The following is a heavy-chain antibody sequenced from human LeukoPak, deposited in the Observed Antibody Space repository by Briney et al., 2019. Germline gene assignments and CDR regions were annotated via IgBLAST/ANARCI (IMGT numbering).Heavy chain of an antibody. J-gene: IGHJ4*02. D-gene: IGHD5-18*01. CDR1: GFTFSSYW. CDR3: AKVARLQLWSYYFDY. V-gene: IGHV3-7*01. Sequence: GGSLRLSCAASGFTFSSYWMSWVRQAPGKGLEWVAHIKQDGSEKYYVDSVKGRFTISRDNAKNSLYLQMNSLRAEDTAVYYCAKVARLQLWSYYFDYWGQGTLVTVSS. CDR2: IKQDGSEK.